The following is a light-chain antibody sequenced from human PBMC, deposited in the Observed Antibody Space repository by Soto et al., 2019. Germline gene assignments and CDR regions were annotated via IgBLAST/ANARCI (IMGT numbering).Light chain of an antibody. Sequence: QSALTQPASVSGSPGQSITISCTGISSDVGAYNSVSWYQHRPGKAPKLLLYDVTNRPSGVSNRFSGSKSGNTASLTISGLQAEDEADYYCTSYTSSSTLFGGGTKVTVL. CDR2: DVT. CDR1: SSDVGAYNS. J-gene: IGLJ2*01. CDR3: TSYTSSSTL. V-gene: IGLV2-14*03.